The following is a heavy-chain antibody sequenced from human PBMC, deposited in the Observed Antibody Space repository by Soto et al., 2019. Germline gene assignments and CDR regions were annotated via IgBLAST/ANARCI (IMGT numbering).Heavy chain of an antibody. CDR1: GYSFTSYW. CDR3: ARKALLGSTSPNNWFDP. D-gene: IGHD2-2*01. CDR2: ICPGDSDT. V-gene: IGHV5-51*01. Sequence: HGESLKISCKGSGYSFTSYWIGWVRQMPGKGLEWMGIICPGDSDTRYSPSFQGQVTISADKSISTAYLQWSSLKASDTAMYYCARKALLGSTSPNNWFDPWGQGTLVTVSS. J-gene: IGHJ5*02.